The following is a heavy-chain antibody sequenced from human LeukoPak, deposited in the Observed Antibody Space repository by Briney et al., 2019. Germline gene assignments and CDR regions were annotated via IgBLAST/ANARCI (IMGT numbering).Heavy chain of an antibody. Sequence: SETLSLTCTVSGYSISSGYYWGWIRQPPGKGLEWIGSIYHSGSTYYNPSLKSRVTISVDTSKNQFSLKLSSVTAADTAVYYCARVGLLGAMRCDYWAREPWSPSPQ. V-gene: IGHV4-38-2*02. CDR1: GYSISSGYY. CDR2: IYHSGST. D-gene: IGHD1-26*01. CDR3: ARVGLLGAMRCDY. J-gene: IGHJ4*02.